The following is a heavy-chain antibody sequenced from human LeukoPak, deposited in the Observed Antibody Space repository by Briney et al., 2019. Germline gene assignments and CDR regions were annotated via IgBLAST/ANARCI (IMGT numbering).Heavy chain of an antibody. J-gene: IGHJ3*02. Sequence: PGGSLRLSCSASGFTFSSYAMHWVRQAPGKGLEYVSAISSNGGSTYYADSVKGRFTISRDNSKNTLYLQMSSLRAENTAVYYCVKDLWDDAFDIWGQGTMVTVSS. D-gene: IGHD1-26*01. CDR2: ISSNGGST. CDR3: VKDLWDDAFDI. V-gene: IGHV3-64D*06. CDR1: GFTFSSYA.